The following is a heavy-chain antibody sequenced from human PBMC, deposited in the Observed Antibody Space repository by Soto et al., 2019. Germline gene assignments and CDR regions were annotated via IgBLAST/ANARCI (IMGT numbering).Heavy chain of an antibody. J-gene: IGHJ3*02. CDR2: ISSSCRTT. V-gene: IGHV3-48*03. CDR1: RFNFRSYE. Sequence: PGGSLRLSCAAARFNFRSYEMNWVRQAPGKGLEWVSYISSSCRTTYYADSGKGRFTISRDNAKNSLYLQMNSLRAEDTAVYSCARPLERRVHGAFDIWGKGTMVTVSS. CDR3: ARPLERRVHGAFDI. D-gene: IGHD1-1*01.